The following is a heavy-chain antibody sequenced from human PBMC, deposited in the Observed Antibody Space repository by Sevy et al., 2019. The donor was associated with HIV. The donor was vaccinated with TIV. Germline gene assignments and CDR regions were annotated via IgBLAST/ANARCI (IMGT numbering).Heavy chain of an antibody. J-gene: IGHJ4*02. CDR2: IRYDGSNK. CDR1: GFTFSSYG. D-gene: IGHD2-15*01. CDR3: AKVRCRFCSGGSSYYFDN. V-gene: IGHV3-30*02. Sequence: GGSLRLSCAASGFTFSSYGMHWVRQAPGKGLEWVAFIRYDGSNKYYADSVKGRFTISRDNSKNTLYLQMNSLRAEDTAVYYCAKVRCRFCSGGSSYYFDNWGQGTLVTVSS.